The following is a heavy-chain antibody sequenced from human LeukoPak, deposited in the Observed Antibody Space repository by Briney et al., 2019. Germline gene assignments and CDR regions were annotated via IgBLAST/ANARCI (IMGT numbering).Heavy chain of an antibody. Sequence: SETLSLTCTVSGGSISSSSYYWGWIRQPPGKGLEWIGRIDYSGSTYYNPSLKSRVTISVDTSKNQFSLKLSSVTAADTAVYYCARHVGYYGSGSYLDAFDIWGQGTMVTVSS. D-gene: IGHD3-10*01. CDR1: GGSISSSSYY. V-gene: IGHV4-39*01. J-gene: IGHJ3*02. CDR2: IDYSGST. CDR3: ARHVGYYGSGSYLDAFDI.